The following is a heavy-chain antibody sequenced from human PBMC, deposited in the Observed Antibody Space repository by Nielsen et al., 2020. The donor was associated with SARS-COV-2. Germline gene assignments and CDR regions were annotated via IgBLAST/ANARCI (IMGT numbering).Heavy chain of an antibody. J-gene: IGHJ6*03. CDR2: INHSGST. Sequence: SETLSLTCAVYGGSFSGYYWSWIRQPPGKGLEWIGEINHSGSTNYNPSLKSRVTISVDTSKNQFSLKLSSVTAADTAVYYCARGRDDETFSSYYFMDVWAKGTSVTVSS. V-gene: IGHV4-34*01. CDR3: ARGRDDETFSSYYFMDV. CDR1: GGSFSGYY. D-gene: IGHD3-10*01.